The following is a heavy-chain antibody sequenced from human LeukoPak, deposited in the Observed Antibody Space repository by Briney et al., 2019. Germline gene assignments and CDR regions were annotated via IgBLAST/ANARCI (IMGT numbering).Heavy chain of an antibody. CDR1: GFTFSSYA. D-gene: IGHD2-2*01. CDR3: ARAPLGGIVVVPAATVDY. Sequence: GGSLRLSCAASGFTFSSYAMHWVRQAPGKGLEWVAVISYAGSNKYYADSVKGRFTISRDNSKNTLYLQMNSLRAEDTAVYYCARAPLGGIVVVPAATVDYWGQGTLVTVSS. J-gene: IGHJ4*02. V-gene: IGHV3-30-3*01. CDR2: ISYAGSNK.